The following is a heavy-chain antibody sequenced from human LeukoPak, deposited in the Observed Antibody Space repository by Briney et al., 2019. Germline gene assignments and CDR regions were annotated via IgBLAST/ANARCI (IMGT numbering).Heavy chain of an antibody. CDR1: X. CDR3: ARAGSMVRGLDYYYYGMDV. J-gene: IGHJ6*02. D-gene: IGHD3-10*01. V-gene: IGHV1-69*01. CDR2: IIPIFGTA. Sequence: XISWVRQAPGXGLEXMGGIIPIFGTANYAQKFQGRVTITADESTSTAYMELSSLRSEDTAVYYCARAGSMVRGLDYYYYGMDVWGQGTTVTVSS.